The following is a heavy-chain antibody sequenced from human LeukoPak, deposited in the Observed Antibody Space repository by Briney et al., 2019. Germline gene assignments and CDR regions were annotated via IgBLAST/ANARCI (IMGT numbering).Heavy chain of an antibody. CDR2: IIPIFGTA. J-gene: IGHJ4*02. Sequence: ASVKVSCKASGGTFSSYAISWVRQAPGQGLEWMGGIIPIFGTANYAQKFQGRVTITADESTSTAYMELSSLRSEDTAVYYCASQEEGAGYFDYWGQGTLVTVSS. V-gene: IGHV1-69*13. CDR1: GGTFSSYA. CDR3: ASQEEGAGYFDY. D-gene: IGHD3-16*01.